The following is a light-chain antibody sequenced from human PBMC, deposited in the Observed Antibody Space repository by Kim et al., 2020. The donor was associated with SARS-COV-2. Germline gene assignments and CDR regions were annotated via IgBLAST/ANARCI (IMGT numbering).Light chain of an antibody. J-gene: IGLJ2*01. Sequence: PSITISCTGTSSDVGNNNYVSWYQQHPDKVPKRIIYDVTNRPSGVSNRFSGSKSGNAASLTISSLQAEDEADYYCSSYTNNIWIFGGGTQLTVL. CDR1: SSDVGNNNY. V-gene: IGLV2-14*03. CDR3: SSYTNNIWI. CDR2: DVT.